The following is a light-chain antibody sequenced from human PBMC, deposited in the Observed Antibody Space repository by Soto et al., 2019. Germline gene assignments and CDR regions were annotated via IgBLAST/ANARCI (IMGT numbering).Light chain of an antibody. CDR1: QTVGSN. CDR3: QQYNNWPPVT. J-gene: IGKJ4*01. CDR2: DAS. V-gene: IGKV3-15*01. Sequence: DIVMTQSPATLSVSPGERATLSCRASQTVGSNLAWYQQKPGQAPRLLIYDASTRATGVPARFSGSGSETEFTLTISSLQSEDFAVYYCQQYNNWPPVTFGGGTKVEIK.